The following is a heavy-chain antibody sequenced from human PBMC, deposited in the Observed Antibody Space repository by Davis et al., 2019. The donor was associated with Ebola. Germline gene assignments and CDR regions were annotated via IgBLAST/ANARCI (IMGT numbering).Heavy chain of an antibody. J-gene: IGHJ4*02. V-gene: IGHV4-39*01. D-gene: IGHD3-3*01. CDR3: ASPTIYQDY. CDR1: GGSISSSSYY. CDR2: IYYSGST. Sequence: SETLSLTCTVSGGSISSSSYYWGWIRQPPGKGPEWIGSIYYSGSTYYNPSLKSRVTISVDTSKNQFSLKLSSVTAADTAVYYCASPTIYQDYWGQGTLVTVSS.